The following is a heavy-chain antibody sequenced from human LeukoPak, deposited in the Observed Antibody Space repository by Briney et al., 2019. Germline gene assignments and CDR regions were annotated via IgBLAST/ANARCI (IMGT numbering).Heavy chain of an antibody. CDR2: INPNSDDT. D-gene: IGHD2-15*01. CDR3: ARGFVVVVSAESFFQH. CDR1: GYTFTGYY. J-gene: IGHJ1*01. V-gene: IGHV1-2*02. Sequence: ASVKVSCKASGYTFTGYYMHWVRQAPGQGLEWMGWINPNSDDTNYAQKFQGRVTMTRDTSISTAYMELSRLRSDDTAVYYCARGFVVVVSAESFFQHWGQGTLVTVSS.